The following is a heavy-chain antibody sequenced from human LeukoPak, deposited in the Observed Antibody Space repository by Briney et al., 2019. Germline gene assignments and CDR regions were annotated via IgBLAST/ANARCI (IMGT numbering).Heavy chain of an antibody. D-gene: IGHD3-10*01. CDR3: ARDQYDYYGSGSLPGYMDV. J-gene: IGHJ6*03. CDR1: GGSLSSYY. Sequence: SETLSLTCTVSGGSLSSYYWSWLRQPAGKGLEWIGRIYTSGSTNYHPSLKSRVTMSVDTSKNQFSLKLSSVTAADTAVYYCARDQYDYYGSGSLPGYMDVWGKGTTVTVSS. CDR2: IYTSGST. V-gene: IGHV4-4*07.